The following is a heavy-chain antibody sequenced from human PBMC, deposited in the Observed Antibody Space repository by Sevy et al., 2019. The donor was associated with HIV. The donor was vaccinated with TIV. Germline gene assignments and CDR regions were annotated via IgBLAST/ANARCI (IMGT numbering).Heavy chain of an antibody. CDR3: ATTKDYYESSGSPFDY. CDR1: GKTLSQLS. J-gene: IGHJ4*02. V-gene: IGHV1-24*01. D-gene: IGHD3-22*01. Sequence: ASVKVSCKVSGKTLSQLSMHWVRQAPGKGLEWLGTFDPEDGETGYAQKLQGRVTMTEDTSTDTAYMELRSLRSEDTALYYCATTKDYYESSGSPFDYWGQGTLVTVSS. CDR2: FDPEDGET.